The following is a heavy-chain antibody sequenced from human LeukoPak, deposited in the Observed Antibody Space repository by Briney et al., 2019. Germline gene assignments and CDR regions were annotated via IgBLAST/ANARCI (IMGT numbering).Heavy chain of an antibody. Sequence: SETLSLTCAVYGGSFSGYYWSWIRQPPGKGLEWIGEINHSGSTNYNPSLKSRVTISVDTSKNQFSLKLSSVTAADTAVYYCARERGRGLWFGELLSDFDYWGQGTLVTVSS. V-gene: IGHV4-34*01. CDR3: ARERGRGLWFGELLSDFDY. J-gene: IGHJ4*02. CDR2: INHSGST. D-gene: IGHD3-10*01. CDR1: GGSFSGYY.